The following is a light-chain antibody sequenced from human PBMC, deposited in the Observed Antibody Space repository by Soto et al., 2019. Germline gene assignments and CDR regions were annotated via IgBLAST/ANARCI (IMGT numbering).Light chain of an antibody. V-gene: IGLV4-69*01. CDR2: LNSDGSH. CDR3: HTWGTGTYGV. CDR1: SGHSSYA. J-gene: IGLJ3*02. Sequence: QPVLTQSPSASASLGASVKLTCTLSSGHSSYAIAWHQQQPEKGPRFLMKLNSDGSHTKGDGIPDRFSGSSSGAERYLTISSLQSEDEADYYCHTWGTGTYGVFGGGTKVTVL.